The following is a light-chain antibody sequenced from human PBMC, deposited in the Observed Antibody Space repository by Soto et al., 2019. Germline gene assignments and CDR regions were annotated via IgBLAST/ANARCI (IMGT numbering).Light chain of an antibody. J-gene: IGLJ2*01. Sequence: QSALTQPASVSGSPGQSITISCTGYIHYDFVSWYQQHPGTAPKLVIYEVSNRPSGTSDRFSGSKSGHTASLTISGLQTEDEAVYYCATWDDSLNGVVFGGGTKVTVL. CDR1: IHYDF. V-gene: IGLV2-14*01. CDR3: ATWDDSLNGVV. CDR2: EVS.